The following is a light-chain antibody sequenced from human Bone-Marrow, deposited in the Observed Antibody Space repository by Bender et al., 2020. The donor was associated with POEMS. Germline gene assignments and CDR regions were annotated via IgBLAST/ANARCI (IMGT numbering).Light chain of an antibody. CDR3: QVGDSSTDQVV. V-gene: IGLV3-21*03. CDR1: HIGSKT. CDR2: DDY. Sequence: SYVLTQSPSVSVAPGKTANITCWGNHIGSKTVHWYHQRPGQAPVLLVYDDYDRPSGIPERFSGSNSGNTATLTINRVEGEDEADYYCQVGDSSTDQVVFGGGTKVTVL. J-gene: IGLJ2*01.